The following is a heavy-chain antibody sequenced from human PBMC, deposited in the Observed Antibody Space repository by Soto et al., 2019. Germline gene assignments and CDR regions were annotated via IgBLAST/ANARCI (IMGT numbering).Heavy chain of an antibody. CDR3: ARDGGYEDIVLMVSSVYYYYGMDV. Sequence: GASVKVSCKASGGTFSSYAISWVRQAPGQGLEWMGGIIPIFGTANYAQKFQGRVTITADESTSTAYMELSSLRSEDTAVYYCARDGGYEDIVLMVSSVYYYYGMDVWGQGTTVTVAS. D-gene: IGHD2-8*01. CDR2: IIPIFGTA. CDR1: GGTFSSYA. V-gene: IGHV1-69*13. J-gene: IGHJ6*02.